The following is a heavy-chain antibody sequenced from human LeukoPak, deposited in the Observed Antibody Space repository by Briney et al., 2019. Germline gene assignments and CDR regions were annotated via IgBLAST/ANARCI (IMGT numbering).Heavy chain of an antibody. V-gene: IGHV4-4*02. Sequence: SSETLFLTCAVSGGSILSTNWWSWVRQPPGKGLEWIGEVHLNGATNYNPSVEGRVTMSIDKSKNHLSLEVISVTAADTAMYYCTRESGAFSPFGFWGQGTLVTVSS. CDR3: TRESGAFSPFGF. J-gene: IGHJ1*01. CDR2: VHLNGAT. D-gene: IGHD1-26*01. CDR1: GGSILSTNW.